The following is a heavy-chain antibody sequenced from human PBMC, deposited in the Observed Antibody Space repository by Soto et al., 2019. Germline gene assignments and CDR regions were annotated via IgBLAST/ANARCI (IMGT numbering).Heavy chain of an antibody. J-gene: IGHJ4*02. Sequence: GGSLRLSCTTSGFTFGDHDMSWLRQAPGKGLEWLGFIRGKAYGGTTEYAASVKGRFAMSRDDSQGIAYLQMNSLKTEDTAVYYCARVGCTSTSCYYLFDFWGQGGLVTVS. CDR3: ARVGCTSTSCYYLFDF. D-gene: IGHD2-2*01. V-gene: IGHV3-49*03. CDR1: GFTFGDHD. CDR2: IRGKAYGGTT.